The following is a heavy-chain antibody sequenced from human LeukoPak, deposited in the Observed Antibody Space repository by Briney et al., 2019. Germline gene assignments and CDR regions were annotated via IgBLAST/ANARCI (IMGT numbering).Heavy chain of an antibody. Sequence: GGSLRLSCAASGFTFSSYSMNWVRQAPGKGLEWVSSISTSSSYIYYADSVKGRFTISRDNAKNSLYLQMNSLRAEDTAVYYCARRGSSSSLVDYWGQGTLVTVSS. D-gene: IGHD6-6*01. J-gene: IGHJ4*02. CDR3: ARRGSSSSLVDY. CDR2: ISTSSSYI. CDR1: GFTFSSYS. V-gene: IGHV3-21*01.